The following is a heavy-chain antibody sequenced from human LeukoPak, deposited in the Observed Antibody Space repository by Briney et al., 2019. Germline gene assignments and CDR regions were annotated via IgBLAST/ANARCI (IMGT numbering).Heavy chain of an antibody. Sequence: GRSLGLSCAASGFTFSSYAMHWVRQAPGKGLEWVAVISYDGSNKYYADSVKGRFTITRDNSKNTLYLQMNSLRAEDTAVYYCARDLSRDRAFDIWGQGTMVTVSS. J-gene: IGHJ3*02. CDR1: GFTFSSYA. V-gene: IGHV3-30-3*01. CDR3: ARDLSRDRAFDI. D-gene: IGHD3-3*02. CDR2: ISYDGSNK.